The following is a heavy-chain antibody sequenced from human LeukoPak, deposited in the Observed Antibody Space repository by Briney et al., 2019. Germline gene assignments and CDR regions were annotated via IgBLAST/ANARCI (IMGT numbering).Heavy chain of an antibody. V-gene: IGHV3-48*02. D-gene: IGHD3-3*01. CDR2: ISGTSSLI. J-gene: IGHJ4*02. Sequence: GGSLRLSCAASGFTFSTCSMNWVRQAPGKGLEWVSYISGTSSLIYYADSVKGRFTISRDNAKNSLYLQMNSLRDEDTAVYYCVRDQFFSFDYWGQGTLVTVSS. CDR1: GFTFSTCS. CDR3: VRDQFFSFDY.